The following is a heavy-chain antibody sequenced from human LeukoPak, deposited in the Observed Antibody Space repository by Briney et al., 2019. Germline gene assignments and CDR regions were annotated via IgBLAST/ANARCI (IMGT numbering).Heavy chain of an antibody. D-gene: IGHD2-2*01. CDR1: GYTFTGYY. J-gene: IGHJ3*02. V-gene: IGHV1-2*02. Sequence: ASVTVSCKASGYTFTGYYMHWVRQAPGQGLEWMGWINPNSGGTDYAQKFQGRVTMTRDTSISTAYMELSRLRSDDTAVYYCARESRYCSSTSCPFRDAFDIWGQGTMVTVSS. CDR3: ARESRYCSSTSCPFRDAFDI. CDR2: INPNSGGT.